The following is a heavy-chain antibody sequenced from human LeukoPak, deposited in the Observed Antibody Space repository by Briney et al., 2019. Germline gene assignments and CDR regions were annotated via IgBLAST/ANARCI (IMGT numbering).Heavy chain of an antibody. D-gene: IGHD3-16*01. CDR2: IYYSGST. CDR3: ARRGGGAEFDY. Sequence: SETLSLTCTVSGGSISSYYWSWIRQPPGKGLEWIGYIYYSGSTNYNPSLKSRVTISVDTSKNQFSLKLSSVTAADTAVYYCARRGGGAEFDYWGQGTLVTVSS. CDR1: GGSISSYY. V-gene: IGHV4-59*08. J-gene: IGHJ4*02.